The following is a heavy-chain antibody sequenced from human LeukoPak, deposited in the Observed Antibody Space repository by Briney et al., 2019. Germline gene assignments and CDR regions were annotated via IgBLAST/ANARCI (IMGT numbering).Heavy chain of an antibody. V-gene: IGHV1-2*02. Sequence: GASVKVSCKASGYTFTGYYMHWVRQAPGQGLEWMGWINPNSGGTNYAQKFQGRVTMTRDTSISTAYMELSRLRSDDTAVYYCARDRYRIAARPGSVWFDPWGRGTLVTVSS. CDR1: GYTFTGYY. J-gene: IGHJ5*02. CDR3: ARDRYRIAARPGSVWFDP. CDR2: INPNSGGT. D-gene: IGHD6-6*01.